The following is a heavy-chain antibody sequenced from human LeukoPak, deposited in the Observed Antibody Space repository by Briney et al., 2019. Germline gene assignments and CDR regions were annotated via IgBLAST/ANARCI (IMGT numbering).Heavy chain of an antibody. V-gene: IGHV3-30*18. CDR3: VKEKGSGSYYNYQYGMDV. CDR2: ISFDGGNK. Sequence: PGGSLRLSCAASEFTFSVYGMHWVRQAPGKGLEWVAVISFDGGNKVYADSVKGRVTISRDNSKNTLSLQMNSLRAEDTAVYYCVKEKGSGSYYNYQYGMDVWGQGTTVTVSS. CDR1: EFTFSVYG. D-gene: IGHD3-10*01. J-gene: IGHJ6*02.